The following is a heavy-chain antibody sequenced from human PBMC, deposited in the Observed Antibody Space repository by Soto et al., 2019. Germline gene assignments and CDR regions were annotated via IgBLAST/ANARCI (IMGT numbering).Heavy chain of an antibody. CDR3: ARDTAPSDG. J-gene: IGHJ6*02. D-gene: IGHD4-17*01. CDR1: GYTFTSYA. V-gene: IGHV1-3*01. CDR2: INAGNGNR. Sequence: QVQLVQSGAEVKKPGASVKVSCKASGYTFTSYAMHWVRQAPGQRLEWMGWINAGNGNRKYSQKFQGRVTITRDTTASIAYLELSSLRSEDTAVYYCARDTAPSDGWGQGTTVTVPS.